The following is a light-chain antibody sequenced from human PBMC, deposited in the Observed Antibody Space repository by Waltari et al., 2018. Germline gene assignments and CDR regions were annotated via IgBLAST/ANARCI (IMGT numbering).Light chain of an antibody. V-gene: IGLV2-14*01. Sequence: QSALTQPTSVSGSPGQSITISCTGTSRDIGFYNYVSWYQQYPGKVPQLLIYDVSARPSGVSSRFSCSKSGNTASLTISGLQADDEADYYCNSYTGSSSWVFGGGTKLTVL. CDR2: DVS. CDR3: NSYTGSSSWV. CDR1: SRDIGFYNY. J-gene: IGLJ3*02.